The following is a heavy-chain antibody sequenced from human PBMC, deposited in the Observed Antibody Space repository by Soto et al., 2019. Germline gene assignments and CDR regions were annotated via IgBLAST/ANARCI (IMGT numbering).Heavy chain of an antibody. CDR2: IYWDEDK. D-gene: IGHD4-17*01. CDR3: AHRRAVTSYYFGY. V-gene: IGHV2-5*02. CDR1: GFSVSSTGVG. J-gene: IGHJ4*02. Sequence: QITLKESGPPLVKPTQPLTLTCTLSGFSVSSTGVGVGCIRQPPGKAMEWLALIYWDEDKRFSPSLKSRLTITKDPSKNRLVLTMTNMDPVDTGTYYCAHRRAVTSYYFGYWGQGTLVTVSS.